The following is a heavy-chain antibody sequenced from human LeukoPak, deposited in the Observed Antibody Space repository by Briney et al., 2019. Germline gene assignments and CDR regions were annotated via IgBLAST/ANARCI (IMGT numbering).Heavy chain of an antibody. J-gene: IGHJ6*03. CDR1: GFTFSSYW. CDR3: ARVQQVSGSPYYYYYYMDV. D-gene: IGHD3-10*01. CDR2: INSDGSST. V-gene: IGHV3-74*01. Sequence: GGSLRLSCAASGFTFSSYWMHWVRQAPGKGLVWVSRINSDGSSTSYADSVKGRFTISRDNAKNTLYLQMNSLRAEDTAVYYCARVQQVSGSPYYYYYYMDVWGKGTTVTVSS.